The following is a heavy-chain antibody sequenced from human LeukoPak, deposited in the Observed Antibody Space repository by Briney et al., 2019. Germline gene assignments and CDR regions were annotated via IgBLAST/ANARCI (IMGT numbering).Heavy chain of an antibody. Sequence: GGSLRLSCAASGFTFHDYTMHWVRQAPGKGLQWVSLISWDSDSTYYTVSVKGRFTISRDNTKNSLFLQMNSLTTDDTALYYCAKAPYSYGYSLDYWGQGTLVTVSS. CDR3: AKAPYSYGYSLDY. CDR1: GFTFHDYT. J-gene: IGHJ4*02. V-gene: IGHV3-43*01. CDR2: ISWDSDST. D-gene: IGHD5-18*01.